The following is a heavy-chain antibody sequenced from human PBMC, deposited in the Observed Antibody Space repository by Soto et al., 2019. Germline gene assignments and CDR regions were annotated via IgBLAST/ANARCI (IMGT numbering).Heavy chain of an antibody. CDR1: GFTFSDYY. D-gene: IGHD5-12*01. J-gene: IGHJ6*02. CDR3: AREARGYDSGYYYGMDV. V-gene: IGHV3-11*05. CDR2: ISSSSSYT. Sequence: QVQLVASGGGLVKPGGSLRLSCAASGFTFSDYYMSWIRQAPGKGLEWVSYISSSSSYTNYADSVKGRFTISRDNAKNSLYLQMNSLRAEATAVYYCAREARGYDSGYYYGMDVWGQGTTVTVSS.